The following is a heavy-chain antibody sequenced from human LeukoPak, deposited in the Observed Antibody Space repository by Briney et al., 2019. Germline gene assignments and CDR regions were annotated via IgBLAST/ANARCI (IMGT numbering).Heavy chain of an antibody. V-gene: IGHV1-2*02. CDR1: RYTFTDYY. CDR2: IDPNSGGT. CDR3: TLMIRGVVNRLDY. Sequence: ASVKVSCKASRYTFTDYYIHWVRQAPGQGLEWMGWIDPNSGGTNYAQKFQGRVAMTRDTSISTAYMEVSGLRSDDAAVYYCTLMIRGVVNRLDYWGQGSLVTVSS. D-gene: IGHD3-10*01. J-gene: IGHJ4*02.